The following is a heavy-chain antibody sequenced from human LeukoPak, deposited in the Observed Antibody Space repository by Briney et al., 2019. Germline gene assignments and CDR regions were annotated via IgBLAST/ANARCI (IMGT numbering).Heavy chain of an antibody. CDR1: GGTFSSYA. CDR3: ASGAFYYGSGSPYRFDY. J-gene: IGHJ4*02. V-gene: IGHV1-69*13. Sequence: GASVKVSCKASGGTFSSYAMSWVRQAPGQGLEWMGGIIPIFGTANYAQKFQGRVAITADESTSTAYMELSSLRSEDTAVYYCASGAFYYGSGSPYRFDYWGQGTLVTVSS. CDR2: IIPIFGTA. D-gene: IGHD3-10*01.